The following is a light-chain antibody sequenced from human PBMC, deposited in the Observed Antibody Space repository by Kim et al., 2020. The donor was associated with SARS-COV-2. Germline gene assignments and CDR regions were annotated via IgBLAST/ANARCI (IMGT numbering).Light chain of an antibody. CDR1: QSISSY. CDR3: QQSNSTPRMYT. Sequence: DIQMTQSPSSLSASVGDRVTITCRASQSISSYLNWYQQKPGKAPKLLIYAASSLQSGVPSRFSGSGSGTDFTLTISSLQPEDFATYYCQQSNSTPRMYTFGQGTKLEI. J-gene: IGKJ2*01. CDR2: AAS. V-gene: IGKV1-39*01.